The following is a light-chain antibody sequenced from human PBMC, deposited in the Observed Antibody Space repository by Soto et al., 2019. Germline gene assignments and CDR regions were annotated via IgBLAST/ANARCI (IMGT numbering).Light chain of an antibody. V-gene: IGLV1-40*01. CDR2: SNI. CDR1: SSDIGAGYD. Sequence: QSVLTQPPSMSGAPGRRVPISCTGSSSDIGAGYDVHWYQQFPGTAPKLLIYSNINRPSGVPDRFSGSKSGTSASLAITGLQAEDEADYYCQSYDSSLGGSKGVFGGGTKLTVL. CDR3: QSYDSSLGGSKGV. J-gene: IGLJ3*02.